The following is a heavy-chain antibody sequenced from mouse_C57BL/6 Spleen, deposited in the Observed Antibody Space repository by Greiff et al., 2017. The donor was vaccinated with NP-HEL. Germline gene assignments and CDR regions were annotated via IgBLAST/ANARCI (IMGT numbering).Heavy chain of an antibody. CDR1: GFNIKDDY. CDR2: IDPENGDT. V-gene: IGHV14-4*01. CDR3: TTDYGSSGFDY. J-gene: IGHJ2*01. D-gene: IGHD1-1*01. Sequence: VQLQQSGAELVRPGASVKLSCTASGFNIKDDYMHWVKQRPEQGLEWIGWIDPENGDTEYASKFQGKATITADTSSNTAYLQLSSLTSEDTAVYYCTTDYGSSGFDYWGQGTTLTVSS.